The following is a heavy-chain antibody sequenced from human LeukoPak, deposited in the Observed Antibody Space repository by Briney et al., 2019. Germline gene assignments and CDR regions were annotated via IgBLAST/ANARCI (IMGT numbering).Heavy chain of an antibody. Sequence: PSETLSLTCAVYGGSFSGYYWSWIRQPAGKGLEWIGRIYTSGSTNYNPSLKSRVTMSVDTSKNQFSLKLSSVTAADTAVYYCARVKAVTVITPDYWGQGTLVTVSS. D-gene: IGHD3-22*01. CDR3: ARVKAVTVITPDY. CDR1: GGSFSGYY. V-gene: IGHV4-59*10. J-gene: IGHJ4*02. CDR2: IYTSGST.